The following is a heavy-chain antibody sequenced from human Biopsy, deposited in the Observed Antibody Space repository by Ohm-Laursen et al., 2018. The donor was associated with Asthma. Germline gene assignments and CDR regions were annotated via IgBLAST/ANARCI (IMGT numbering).Heavy chain of an antibody. Sequence: TLSLTCAVSGGSITSSSYYWGWIRQPPGKGMEWIGSMYHSGSPYYHPSLKSRTTISEDTSRNQLSLKMSSETAADTAVYFCVRHQYSSSWSTFDYWGQGALVTVSS. V-gene: IGHV4-39*01. CDR3: VRHQYSSSWSTFDY. CDR1: GGSITSSSYY. D-gene: IGHD3-22*01. CDR2: MYHSGSP. J-gene: IGHJ4*02.